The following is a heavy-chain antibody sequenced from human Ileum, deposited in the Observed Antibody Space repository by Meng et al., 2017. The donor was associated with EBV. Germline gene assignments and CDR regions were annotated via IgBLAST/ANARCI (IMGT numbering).Heavy chain of an antibody. CDR3: ARVNGDCFSTICYKGWFDP. CDR1: GVSVSSGNDY. V-gene: IGHV4-30-4*01. Sequence: VPVRECAPRLVEPSQTRSLTWTVSGVSVSSGNDYWIWIRQPPGKGLEWIGYIYYSGRTYYNPSLESRVTMSVDTSKNQFSLNLNSVTAADTAVYYCARVNGDCFSTICYKGWFDPWGQGTLVTVSS. D-gene: IGHD2-2*02. J-gene: IGHJ5*02. CDR2: IYYSGRT.